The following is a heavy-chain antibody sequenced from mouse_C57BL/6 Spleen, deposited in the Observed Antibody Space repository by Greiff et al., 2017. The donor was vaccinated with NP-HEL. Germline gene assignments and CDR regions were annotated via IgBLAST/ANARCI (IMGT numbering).Heavy chain of an antibody. Sequence: EVKLVESGGGLVKPGGSLKLSCAASGFTFSDYGMHWVRQAPEKGLEWVAYISSGSSTIYYADTVKGRFTISRDNAKNTLFLQMTSLRSEDTAMYYCARRSDGYYGYFDVWGTGTTVTVSS. CDR2: ISSGSSTI. V-gene: IGHV5-17*01. CDR3: ARRSDGYYGYFDV. J-gene: IGHJ1*03. CDR1: GFTFSDYG. D-gene: IGHD2-3*01.